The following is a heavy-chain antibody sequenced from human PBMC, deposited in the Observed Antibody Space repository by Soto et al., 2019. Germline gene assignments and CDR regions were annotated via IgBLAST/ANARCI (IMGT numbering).Heavy chain of an antibody. CDR3: ARESLHTFYYYGMDV. CDR1: GGSISSYY. Sequence: SETLSLTCTVSGGSISSYYWSWIRQPAGKGLEWIGRIYTSGSTNYNPSLKSRVTMSVDTSKNQFSLKPSSVTAADTAVYYCARESLHTFYYYGMDVWGQGTTVTVSS. V-gene: IGHV4-4*07. CDR2: IYTSGST. J-gene: IGHJ6*02. D-gene: IGHD4-4*01.